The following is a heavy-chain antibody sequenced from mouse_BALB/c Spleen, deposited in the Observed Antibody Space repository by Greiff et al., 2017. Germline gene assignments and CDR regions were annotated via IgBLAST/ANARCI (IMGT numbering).Heavy chain of an antibody. CDR3: ARSWLLSYAMDY. V-gene: IGHV3-8*02. J-gene: IGHJ4*01. D-gene: IGHD2-3*01. CDR1: GDSITSGY. CDR2: ISYSGST. Sequence: EVMLVESGPSLVKPSQTLSLTCSVTGDSITSGYWNWIRKFPGNKLEYMGYISYSGSTYYNPSLKSRISITRDTSKNQYYLQLNSVTTEDTATYYCARSWLLSYAMDYWGQGTSVTVSS.